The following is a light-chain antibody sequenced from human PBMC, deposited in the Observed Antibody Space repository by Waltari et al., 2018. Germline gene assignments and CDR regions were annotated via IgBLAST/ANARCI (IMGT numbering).Light chain of an antibody. J-gene: IGLJ2*01. Sequence: SYELTQPPSVSVSPGQTASITCSGDKLGDKYACWYQQKPGQSPVLVIYQDSMRPSGIPERFSGSNSGNTATLTISGTQAMDEADYYCQAWDSSTAHVVFGGGTKLTVL. CDR2: QDS. V-gene: IGLV3-1*01. CDR3: QAWDSSTAHVV. CDR1: KLGDKY.